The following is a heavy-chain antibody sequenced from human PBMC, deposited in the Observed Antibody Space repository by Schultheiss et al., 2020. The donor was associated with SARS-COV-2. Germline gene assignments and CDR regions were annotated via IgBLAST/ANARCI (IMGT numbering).Heavy chain of an antibody. Sequence: SETLSLTCAVSGYSISSGYYWGWIRQPPGKGLEWIGSIYHSGSTYYNPSLKSRVTISVDTSKNQFSLKLSSVTAADTAVYYCARDSLRVAAIHGMDVWGQGTTVTVSS. D-gene: IGHD2-15*01. CDR1: GYSISSGYY. V-gene: IGHV4-38-2*02. CDR3: ARDSLRVAAIHGMDV. CDR2: IYHSGST. J-gene: IGHJ6*02.